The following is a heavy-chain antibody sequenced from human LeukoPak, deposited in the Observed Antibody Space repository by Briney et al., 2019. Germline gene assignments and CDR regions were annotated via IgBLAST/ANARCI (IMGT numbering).Heavy chain of an antibody. Sequence: SETLSLTCTVSGGSISDYYWSWIRQPQGKGLEWIGYIYYSGSTKYNPYLKSRVTISIDTSKNQFSLKLSSVTAADTALYYCARGTGAYYYLWGQGTMVTVSS. CDR2: IYYSGST. CDR1: GGSISDYY. J-gene: IGHJ3*01. CDR3: ARGTGAYYYL. D-gene: IGHD3-22*01. V-gene: IGHV4-59*01.